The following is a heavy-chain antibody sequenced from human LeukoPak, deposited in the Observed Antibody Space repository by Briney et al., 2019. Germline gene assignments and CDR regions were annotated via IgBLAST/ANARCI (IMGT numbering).Heavy chain of an antibody. CDR1: GFTFGDYA. V-gene: IGHV3-49*04. CDR3: TRDQTPYY. CDR2: IRSKIYGGTP. J-gene: IGHJ4*02. Sequence: GSLRLSCTASGFTFGDYAMTWVRQAPGKRLEWVGFIRSKIYGGTPEYAASVKGRFTISRDDSKGIAYLQMNSLETEDTAVYYCTRDQTPYYWGQGTLVTVSS.